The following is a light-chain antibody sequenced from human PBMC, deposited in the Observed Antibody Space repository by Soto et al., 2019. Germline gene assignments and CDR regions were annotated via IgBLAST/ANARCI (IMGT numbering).Light chain of an antibody. Sequence: EIVLTQSPGTLSLSPGERATLSCRASQSVSSSFLAWYQQKPGQAPRLLIYGASSRATGIPDRFSGSGSGTDFTLTISRLEPEDFAVYYCQQMRAFGGGTKGEIK. CDR2: GAS. J-gene: IGKJ4*01. V-gene: IGKV3-20*01. CDR3: QQMRA. CDR1: QSVSSSF.